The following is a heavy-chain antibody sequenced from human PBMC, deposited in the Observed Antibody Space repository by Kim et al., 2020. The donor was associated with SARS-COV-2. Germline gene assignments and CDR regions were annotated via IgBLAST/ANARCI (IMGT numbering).Heavy chain of an antibody. D-gene: IGHD3-10*01. CDR1: GDSIISSNYY. J-gene: IGHJ5*02. CDR3: ARYYTFNTNVDL. Sequence: SETLSLTCTVSGDSIISSNYYWGWIRQPPGKGLEWIGTIYYSASTYYNPSLKSRITMSVATSKNQFSLKLSSVTAAATAVYFCARYYTFNTNVDLWGQGT. CDR2: IYYSAST. V-gene: IGHV4-39*07.